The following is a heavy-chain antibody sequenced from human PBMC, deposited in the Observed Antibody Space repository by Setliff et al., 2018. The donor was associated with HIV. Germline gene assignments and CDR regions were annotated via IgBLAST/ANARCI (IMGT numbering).Heavy chain of an antibody. CDR1: GYTFTTYG. D-gene: IGHD2-8*02. J-gene: IGHJ4*02. CDR3: ARVGSYWSTFDY. Sequence: GASVKVSCKASGYTFTTYGISWVRQAPGQGPEWMGWINTETGNPMYAQGFRGRLVFSLDSSVNTAYLQINSLETEDTAMYYCARVGSYWSTFDYWGQGALVTVSS. V-gene: IGHV7-4-1*02. CDR2: INTETGNP.